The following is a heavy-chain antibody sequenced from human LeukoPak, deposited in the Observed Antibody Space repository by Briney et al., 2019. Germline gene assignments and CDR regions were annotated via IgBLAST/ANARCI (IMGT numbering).Heavy chain of an antibody. J-gene: IGHJ4*02. D-gene: IGHD1-20*01. CDR2: IKQDGSEK. V-gene: IGHV3-7*01. CDR3: ARESITGTTPLFDY. CDR1: GFTFSSYW. Sequence: GGSLRLSCAASGFTFSSYWMSWVRQAPGKGLEWVANIKQDGSEKYYVDSVKGRFTISRDNAKNSLYLQMNSLRAEDTAVYYCARESITGTTPLFDYWGQGTLVTVSS.